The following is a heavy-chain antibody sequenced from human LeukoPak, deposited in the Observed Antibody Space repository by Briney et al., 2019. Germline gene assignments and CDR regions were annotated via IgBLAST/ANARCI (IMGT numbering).Heavy chain of an antibody. CDR3: ARRGFSSTRCLPFDY. Sequence: KPGEFLQFSCKGSGYSFTNYWIGWVRQMPGKGLEWMGINYPDDSDTRHSPSLQGQVTISADNSNSTAYLQRSSLKASDTAMYYCARRGFSSTRCLPFDYWGQ. CDR2: NYPDDSDT. V-gene: IGHV5-51*03. J-gene: IGHJ4*02. CDR1: GYSFTNYW. D-gene: IGHD2-2*01.